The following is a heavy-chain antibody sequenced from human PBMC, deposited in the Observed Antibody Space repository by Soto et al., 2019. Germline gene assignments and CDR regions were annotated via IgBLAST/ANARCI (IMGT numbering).Heavy chain of an antibody. J-gene: IGHJ4*02. CDR2: IYYSGST. V-gene: IGHV4-61*08. D-gene: IGHD6-19*01. CDR3: ASTAHSSGWYSGGFDY. CDR1: GGSLSSGAYY. Sequence: SETLSLTCTVSGGSLSSGAYYWSWIRQHPGKGLEWIGYIYYSGSTNYNPSLKSRVTISVDTSKNQFSLKLSSVTAADTAVYYCASTAHSSGWYSGGFDYWGQGTLVTVSS.